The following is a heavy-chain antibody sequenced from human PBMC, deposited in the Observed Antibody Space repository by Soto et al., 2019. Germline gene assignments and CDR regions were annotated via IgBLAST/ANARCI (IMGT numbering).Heavy chain of an antibody. J-gene: IGHJ6*02. CDR1: GGSFSDYY. CDR3: ARSSSLGGYYYYYGMDV. V-gene: IGHV4-34*01. CDR2: INHSGST. D-gene: IGHD3-16*01. Sequence: PSETLSLTCAVYGGSFSDYYWSWIRQPPGKGLEWIGEINHSGSTNYNPSLKSRVTISVDTSKNQFSLKLSSVTAADTAVYYCARSSSLGGYYYYYGMDVWGQGTTVTVSS.